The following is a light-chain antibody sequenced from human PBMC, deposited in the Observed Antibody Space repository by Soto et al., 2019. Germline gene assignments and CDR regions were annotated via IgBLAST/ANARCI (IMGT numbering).Light chain of an antibody. CDR1: SSDVGGYNY. CDR3: SSYRSSSTLPVV. Sequence: QSVLTQPASVSGSPGQSITISCTGTSSDVGGYNYVSWYQQHPGKAPKLMIYEVSNRPSGVSNRFSGSKSGNTASLTISGLQAEDEADYYCSSYRSSSTLPVVFGGGTKVTVL. V-gene: IGLV2-14*01. CDR2: EVS. J-gene: IGLJ2*01.